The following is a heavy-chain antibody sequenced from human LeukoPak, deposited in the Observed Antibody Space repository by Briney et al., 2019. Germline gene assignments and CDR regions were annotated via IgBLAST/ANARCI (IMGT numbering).Heavy chain of an antibody. CDR1: GFTSSTYW. J-gene: IGHJ2*01. V-gene: IGHV3-7*01. D-gene: IGHD3-22*01. CDR2: IKQDGSET. CDR3: ARDRDSRWDFDL. Sequence: GGSLRLSCAASGFTSSTYWMSWVRQAPGKGLEWVASIKQDGSETYYVDSVKGRFTLSRDNARNSLYLQMNSLRADDTAVYYCARDRDSRWDFDLWGRGTLVTVSS.